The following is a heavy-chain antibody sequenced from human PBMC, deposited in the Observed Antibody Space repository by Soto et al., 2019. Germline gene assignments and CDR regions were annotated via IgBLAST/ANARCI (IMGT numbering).Heavy chain of an antibody. CDR1: GFTFSSYA. Sequence: GGSLRLSCAASGFTFSSYAMSWVRQAPGKGLEWVSAISGSGGSTYYADSVKGRFTISRDNSNNTLYLQMNSLSAEDTAVYYCAKDQSSMTIVNYWGQGTLVTVSS. V-gene: IGHV3-23*01. CDR3: AKDQSSMTIVNY. CDR2: ISGSGGST. D-gene: IGHD2-21*01. J-gene: IGHJ4*02.